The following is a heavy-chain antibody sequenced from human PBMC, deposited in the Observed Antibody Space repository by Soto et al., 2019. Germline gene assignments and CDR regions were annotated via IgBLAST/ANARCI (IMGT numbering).Heavy chain of an antibody. V-gene: IGHV3-15*07. D-gene: IGHD5-12*01. Sequence: GGSLRLSCAASGLTFSNTWMNWVRQAPGKGLEWVGRIKSKTDGGTTDYAAPVKGRFTISRDDSKNTLYLQMNSLKTEDTAVYYCTTDQGGYDDVSPFHPYYYGMDVWGQGTTVTVSS. J-gene: IGHJ6*02. CDR1: GLTFSNTW. CDR3: TTDQGGYDDVSPFHPYYYGMDV. CDR2: IKSKTDGGTT.